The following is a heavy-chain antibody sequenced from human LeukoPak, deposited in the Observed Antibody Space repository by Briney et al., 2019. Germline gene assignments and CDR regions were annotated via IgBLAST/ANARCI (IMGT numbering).Heavy chain of an antibody. CDR1: GYTFTSYG. Sequence: GASVKVSCKASGYTFTSYGISWVRQAPGQGLEWMGWISAYNGNTNYAQKLQGRVTMTTDTSTSTAYMELRSLRSDDTAVYYCARSFWSGYYDDNAGGVSAFDIWGQGTMVTVSS. CDR2: ISAYNGNT. CDR3: ARSFWSGYYDDNAGGVSAFDI. V-gene: IGHV1-18*01. J-gene: IGHJ3*02. D-gene: IGHD3-3*01.